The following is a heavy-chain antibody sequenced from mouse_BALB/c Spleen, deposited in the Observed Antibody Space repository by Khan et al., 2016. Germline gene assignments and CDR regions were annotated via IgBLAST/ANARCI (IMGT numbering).Heavy chain of an antibody. CDR3: ARSHER. J-gene: IGHJ2*01. CDR1: GYTFTSYS. CDR2: LNTSSGYT. Sequence: QVQLQQSGAELARPGASVKMSCKASGYTFTSYSMHWVIQRPGQGLEWIVYLNTSSGYTKYNQKFKDKASFTADKSSSTVYMQLSRLTSEDSAVYNGARSHERWGQGTTLRVSS. V-gene: IGHV1-4*01.